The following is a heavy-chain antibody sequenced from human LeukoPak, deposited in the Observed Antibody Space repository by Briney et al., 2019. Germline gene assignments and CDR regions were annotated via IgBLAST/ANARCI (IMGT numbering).Heavy chain of an antibody. CDR1: GYTFTSYG. CDR2: ISAYNGNT. Sequence: ASVKVSCKASGYTFTSYGISWVGQAPGQGLEWMGWISAYNGNTNYAQKLQGRVTMTTDTSTSTAYMELRSLRSDDTAVYYCARDQPPSWNYDFWSGYYNGRYYFDYWGQGTLVTVSS. J-gene: IGHJ4*02. CDR3: ARDQPPSWNYDFWSGYYNGRYYFDY. V-gene: IGHV1-18*01. D-gene: IGHD3-3*01.